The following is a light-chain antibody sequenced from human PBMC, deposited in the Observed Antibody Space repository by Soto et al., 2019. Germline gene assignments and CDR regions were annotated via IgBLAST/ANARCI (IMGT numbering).Light chain of an antibody. Sequence: IVMTQSPATRSVSPGERATLSCRAGQNIHTNLAWYQQKPGQAPRLLFYGASTGATGLPARFSGSGSGTECTLTINSLKEEDGSVYYCQQCYNWPRTFGQGTRLEIK. CDR1: QNIHTN. V-gene: IGKV3-15*01. J-gene: IGKJ5*01. CDR2: GAS. CDR3: QQCYNWPRT.